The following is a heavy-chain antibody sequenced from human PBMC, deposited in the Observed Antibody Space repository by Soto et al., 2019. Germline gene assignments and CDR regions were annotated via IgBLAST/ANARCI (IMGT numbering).Heavy chain of an antibody. Sequence: GGSVKVSGKASGYTFSDYYIHCVRQAPGQGLEWMGWINPNSGGTKYAPKFQGGVTMTRDTSITTAYMELSRLRSGDTAVYYCAKEPATAKPEGVDFWGQGTLVTVSS. CDR3: AKEPATAKPEGVDF. D-gene: IGHD1-1*01. J-gene: IGHJ4*02. CDR2: INPNSGGT. CDR1: GYTFSDYY. V-gene: IGHV1-2*02.